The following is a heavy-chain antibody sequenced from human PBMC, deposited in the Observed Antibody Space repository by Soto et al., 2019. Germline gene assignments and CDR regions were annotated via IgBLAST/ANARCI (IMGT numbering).Heavy chain of an antibody. CDR2: FDPEDGET. D-gene: IGHD6-19*01. V-gene: IGHV1-24*01. Sequence: AASVKVSCKVSGYTLTELSMHWVRQAPGKGLEWMGGFDPEDGETIYAQKFQGRVTMTEDTSTDTAYMELSSLRSEDTAVYYCATGGAVAGTSTTFDYWGQGTLVTVSS. CDR3: ATGGAVAGTSTTFDY. J-gene: IGHJ4*02. CDR1: GYTLTELS.